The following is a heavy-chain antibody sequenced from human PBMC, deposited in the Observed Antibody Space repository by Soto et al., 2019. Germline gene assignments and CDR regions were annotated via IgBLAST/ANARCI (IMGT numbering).Heavy chain of an antibody. CDR1: GGSISSGDYY. V-gene: IGHV4-30-4*01. D-gene: IGHD6-6*01. Sequence: QVQLQESGPGLVKPSQTLSLTCTVSGGSISSGDYYWRWIRQPPGKGLEWIGYIYYSGSTFYNPSLKSRLTISVDTSKNQFSLKLSSVTAADTAVYYCAIERPDGARLDPWGQGTLVTVSS. J-gene: IGHJ5*02. CDR2: IYYSGST. CDR3: AIERPDGARLDP.